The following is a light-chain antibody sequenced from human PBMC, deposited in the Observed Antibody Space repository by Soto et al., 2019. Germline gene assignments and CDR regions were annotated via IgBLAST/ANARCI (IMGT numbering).Light chain of an antibody. CDR3: QQYGTSPFT. V-gene: IGKV3-20*01. CDR2: GAS. CDR1: QSVSNNY. Sequence: EIVLTQSPGTLSLSPGERSTLSCRASQSVSNNYLAWYQQKPGQAPRLIISGASNRATGIPDRFIGRGSGKDFTLALSTMEPQAVSLYYCQQYGTSPFTVGAVTKVDLK. J-gene: IGKJ3*01.